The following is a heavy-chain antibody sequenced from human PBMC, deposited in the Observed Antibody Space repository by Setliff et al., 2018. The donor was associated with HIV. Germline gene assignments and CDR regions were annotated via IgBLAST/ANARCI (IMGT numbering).Heavy chain of an antibody. CDR3: TNRGGSGTNVGNWFDP. J-gene: IGHJ5*02. D-gene: IGHD3-10*01. Sequence: GASVKVSCKASGYTFTSYGINWVRQAPGQGLEWMGGILPIFGATDYAQKFQGRLTLTAVRSENSVYMELSSLRSDDTAVYYCTNRGGSGTNVGNWFDPWGQGTLVTVSS. CDR1: GYTFTSYG. CDR2: ILPIFGAT. V-gene: IGHV1-69*13.